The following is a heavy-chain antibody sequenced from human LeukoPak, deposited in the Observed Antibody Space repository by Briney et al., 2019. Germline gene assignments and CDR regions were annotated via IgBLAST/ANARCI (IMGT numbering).Heavy chain of an antibody. CDR1: GYTFTSYY. V-gene: IGHV1-46*01. CDR3: AREMTQGRGYSYGYHYFDY. CDR2: INPSGGST. Sequence: WASVKVSCKASGYTFTSYYMHWVRQAPGQGLEWMGIINPSGGSTSYAQKFQGRVTMTRDTSTSTVYMELSSLRSEDTAVYYCAREMTQGRGYSYGYHYFDYWGQGTLVTVSS. D-gene: IGHD5-18*01. J-gene: IGHJ4*02.